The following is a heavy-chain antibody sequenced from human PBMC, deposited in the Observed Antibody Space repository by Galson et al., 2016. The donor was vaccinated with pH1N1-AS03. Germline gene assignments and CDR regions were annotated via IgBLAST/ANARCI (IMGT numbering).Heavy chain of an antibody. CDR3: ARAVDYGGNSAGNYVDY. D-gene: IGHD4-23*01. CDR1: GFTFDYYF. CDR2: ISSSGATI. Sequence: SLRLSCATSGFTFDYYFMSWIRQAPGKGLEWVSDISSSGATIHYADSVRGRFTISRDNAKNSLYLQMSSLRAEDTAVYYCARAVDYGGNSAGNYVDYWGQGTLVTVSS. V-gene: IGHV3-11*04. J-gene: IGHJ4*02.